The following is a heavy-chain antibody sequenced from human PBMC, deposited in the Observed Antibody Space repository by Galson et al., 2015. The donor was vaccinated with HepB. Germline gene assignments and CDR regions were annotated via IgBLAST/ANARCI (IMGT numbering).Heavy chain of an antibody. D-gene: IGHD7-27*01. CDR2: INPKNGGS. Sequence: QSGAEVKKPGESLKTSCKASGYTFTDYYIHWVRQAPGHGLEWMAWINPKNGGSSYAQKFQGRVTVTRDTSISTAYMELSTLRSDDTASYYCARSVNWGPHGDDWGQGTLVAVSS. J-gene: IGHJ4*02. CDR1: GYTFTDYY. CDR3: ARSVNWGPHGDD. V-gene: IGHV1-2*02.